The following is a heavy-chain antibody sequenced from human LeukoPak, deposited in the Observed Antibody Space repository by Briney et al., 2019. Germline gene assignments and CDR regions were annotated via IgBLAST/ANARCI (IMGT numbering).Heavy chain of an antibody. V-gene: IGHV1-18*01. CDR2: ISAYNGNT. Sequence: ASVKVSCKASGYTFTSYGISWVRQAPGQGLEWMGWISAYNGNTNCAQKLQGRVTMTTDTSTSTAYMELRSLRSDDTAVYYCARVFSGDYDFWSGSNNWFDPWGQGTLVTVSS. D-gene: IGHD3-3*01. CDR1: GYTFTSYG. CDR3: ARVFSGDYDFWSGSNNWFDP. J-gene: IGHJ5*02.